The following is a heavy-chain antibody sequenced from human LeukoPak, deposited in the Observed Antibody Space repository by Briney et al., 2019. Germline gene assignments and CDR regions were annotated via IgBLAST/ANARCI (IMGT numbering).Heavy chain of an antibody. CDR1: EGTFSSYA. D-gene: IGHD2-15*01. CDR2: IIPILGIA. Sequence: GASVKVSCKASEGTFSSYAISWVRQAPGQGLEWMGRIIPILGIANYAQKFQGRVTITADKSTSTAYMELSSLRSEDTAVYYCARDRPYCSGGSCDHDAFDIWGQGTMVTVSS. J-gene: IGHJ3*02. CDR3: ARDRPYCSGGSCDHDAFDI. V-gene: IGHV1-69*04.